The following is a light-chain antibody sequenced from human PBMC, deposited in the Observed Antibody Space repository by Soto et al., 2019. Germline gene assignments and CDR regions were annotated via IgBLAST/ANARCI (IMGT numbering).Light chain of an antibody. CDR1: QSFSSNY. Sequence: EIVLTQSPGTLSLSPGERATLSCRASQSFSSNYLAWYQQKPGQTPRLLIYGASNRATGTPDRFSGSGSGTDFTLTISRLEPEDFAVYYCHQYADSRRSFGQGTKVDIK. V-gene: IGKV3-20*01. CDR2: GAS. J-gene: IGKJ1*01. CDR3: HQYADSRRS.